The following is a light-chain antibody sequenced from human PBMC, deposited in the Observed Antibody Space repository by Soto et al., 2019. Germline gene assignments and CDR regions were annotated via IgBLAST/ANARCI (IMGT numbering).Light chain of an antibody. CDR3: QQYGVSRT. CDR1: QSVCRKY. J-gene: IGKJ1*01. V-gene: IGKV3D-20*01. Sequence: EIVLTQSPATLSLSPGERTTLSCGASQSVCRKYLAWYQQRPGLAPRLLIYDASNRATGIPDRFSGSGSGTDFTLTISRLEPEDFAVYYCQQYGVSRTFGQGTKVEV. CDR2: DAS.